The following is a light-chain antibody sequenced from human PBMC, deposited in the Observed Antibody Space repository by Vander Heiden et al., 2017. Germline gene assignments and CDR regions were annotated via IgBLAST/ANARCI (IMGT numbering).Light chain of an antibody. J-gene: IGLJ2*01. CDR2: DDS. CDR1: NIGSKS. V-gene: IGLV3-21*02. Sequence: YVLTQPPSVSVAPLQTARITRGGNNIGSKSVHWYQQKPGQAPVLVVYDDSDRPSGTPERFSGYNSGNTATLTISRVEAGDEADYYCQVWDSSSVVFGGGTKLTVL. CDR3: QVWDSSSVV.